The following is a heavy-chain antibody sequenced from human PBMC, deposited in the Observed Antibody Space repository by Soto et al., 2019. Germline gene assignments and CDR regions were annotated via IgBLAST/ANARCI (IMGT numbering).Heavy chain of an antibody. CDR1: GFTFTRYS. CDR3: ARESEDLTSNFDY. Sequence: PGGSLRLSCAASGFTFTRYSMNWVRQAPGKGLEWVSSISSTTNYIYYGDSMKGRFTISRDNAKNSLYLEMNSLRAEDTAVYYCARESEDLTSNFDYWGQGTLVTVAS. CDR2: ISSTTNYI. V-gene: IGHV3-21*06. J-gene: IGHJ4*02.